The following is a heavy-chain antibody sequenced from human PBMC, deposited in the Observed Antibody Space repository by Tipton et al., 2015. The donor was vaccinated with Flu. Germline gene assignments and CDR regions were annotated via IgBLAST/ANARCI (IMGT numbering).Heavy chain of an antibody. J-gene: IGHJ5*02. Sequence: TLSLTCAVSGGSISSTNWWSWVRQPPGKGLEWIGEIYHSGSTNYNPSLKSRVTISLDKSKNQFSLKLSSVTAADTAVYYCARGSGSGPKDWFDPWGQGTQVTVSA. CDR1: GGSISSTNW. CDR3: ARGSGSGPKDWFDP. V-gene: IGHV4-4*02. D-gene: IGHD3-10*01. CDR2: IYHSGST.